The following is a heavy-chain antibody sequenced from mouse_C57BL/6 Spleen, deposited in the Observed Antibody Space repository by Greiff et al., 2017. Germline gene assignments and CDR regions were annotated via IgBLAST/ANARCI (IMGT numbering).Heavy chain of an antibody. CDR2: INYDGSST. V-gene: IGHV5-16*01. CDR3: ARDRGTMVTPYYFDY. CDR1: GFTFSDYY. D-gene: IGHD2-2*01. J-gene: IGHJ2*01. Sequence: MLVESEGGLVQPGSSMKLSCTASGFTFSDYYMAWVRQVPEKGLEWVANINYDGSSTYYLDSLKSRFIISRDNAKNILYLQMSSLKSEDTATYYCARDRGTMVTPYYFDYWGQGTTLTVSS.